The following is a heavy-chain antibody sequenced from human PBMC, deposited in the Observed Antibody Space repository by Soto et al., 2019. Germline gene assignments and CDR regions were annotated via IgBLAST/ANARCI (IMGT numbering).Heavy chain of an antibody. J-gene: IGHJ6*02. D-gene: IGHD3-10*01. Sequence: QVQLVQSGAEVKKTGASVKVSGKDSGYTFTSYGISWVRQAPVQGLEWMGWISAYNGNTNYAQKLQGRVTMTTDTSPGTAYMELRSLRFGDTAVYYCARGPNYYGSGSYYQGHYGMDVWGQGTTVTVSS. CDR2: ISAYNGNT. CDR3: ARGPNYYGSGSYYQGHYGMDV. V-gene: IGHV1-18*04. CDR1: GYTFTSYG.